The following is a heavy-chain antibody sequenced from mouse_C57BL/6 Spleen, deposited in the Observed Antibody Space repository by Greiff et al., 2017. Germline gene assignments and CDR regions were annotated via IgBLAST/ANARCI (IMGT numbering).Heavy chain of an antibody. J-gene: IGHJ4*01. CDR3: ARGEDYYAMDY. Sequence: VQLQQPGAELVRPGSSVKLSCKASGYTFTSYWMDWVKQRPGQGLEWIGVIDPSDSYTNYNQKFKGKATLTVDTSSSTAYMQLSSLTSEDSAVYYCARGEDYYAMDYWGQGTSVTVSS. V-gene: IGHV1-59*01. CDR1: GYTFTSYW. CDR2: IDPSDSYT.